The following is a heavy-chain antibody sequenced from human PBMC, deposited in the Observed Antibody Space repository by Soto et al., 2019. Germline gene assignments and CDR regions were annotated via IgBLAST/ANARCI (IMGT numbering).Heavy chain of an antibody. V-gene: IGHV3-49*04. J-gene: IGHJ4*02. CDR1: GFSFGEYA. Sequence: PGGSLRLSCTTSGFSFGEYAMAWVRQAPGRGLEWVGFIRTKTNGGTADYVASVKGRFTISRDDSKNIAYLHMNSLKIDDTAIYYCSRWVGALDYWGQGTQVTV. D-gene: IGHD1-26*01. CDR2: IRTKTNGGTA. CDR3: SRWVGALDY.